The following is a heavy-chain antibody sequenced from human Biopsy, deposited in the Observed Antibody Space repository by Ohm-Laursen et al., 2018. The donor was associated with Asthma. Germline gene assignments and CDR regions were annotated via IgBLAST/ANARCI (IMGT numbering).Heavy chain of an antibody. CDR2: GGSYYDGGLK. CDR1: GFTFSGYA. CDR3: ARDVMEWYLPAFDF. Sequence: SLRLSCAASGFTFSGYAMHWVRQAPGKGLEWVAVGGSYYDGGLKYYADSVNGRFTVSRDDSKNTLYLQMNSLRPDDPAVYYCARDVMEWYLPAFDFWGQGTLVTVSS. D-gene: IGHD3-3*01. V-gene: IGHV3-30-3*01. J-gene: IGHJ4*02.